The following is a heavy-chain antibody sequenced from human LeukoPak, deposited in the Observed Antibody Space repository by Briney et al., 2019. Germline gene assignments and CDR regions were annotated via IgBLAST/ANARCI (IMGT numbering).Heavy chain of an antibody. D-gene: IGHD3-22*01. CDR1: GGSISSYY. Sequence: PSETLSLTCTVSGGSISSYYCSWIRQPAGKGLEWIGRIYTSGSTNYNPSLKSRVTMSVDTSKNQFSLKLSSVTAADTAVYYCAKYYYDSSGYRSAQWLDPWGQGTLVTVSS. J-gene: IGHJ5*02. CDR2: IYTSGST. CDR3: AKYYYDSSGYRSAQWLDP. V-gene: IGHV4-4*07.